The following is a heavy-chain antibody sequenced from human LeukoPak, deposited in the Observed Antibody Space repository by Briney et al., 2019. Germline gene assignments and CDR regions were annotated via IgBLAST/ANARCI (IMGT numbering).Heavy chain of an antibody. CDR1: GGTFSSYA. V-gene: IGHV1-69*01. D-gene: IGHD2-2*02. CDR3: ARVLYCSSTSCYKWGGYMDV. J-gene: IGHJ6*03. CDR2: IIPIFGTA. Sequence: SVKVSCKASGGTFSSYAISWVRQAPGQGLEWIGGIIPIFGTANYAQKFQGRVTITADESTSTAYMELSSLRSEDTAVYYCARVLYCSSTSCYKWGGYMDVWGKGTTVTVSS.